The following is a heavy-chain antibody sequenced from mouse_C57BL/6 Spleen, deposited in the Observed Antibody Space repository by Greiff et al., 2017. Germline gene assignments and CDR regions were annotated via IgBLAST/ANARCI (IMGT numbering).Heavy chain of an antibody. CDR1: GFNIKDDY. Sequence: VQLQQSGAELVRPGASVKLSCTASGFNIKDDYMHWVKQRPEQGLEWIGWIDPENGDTEYASKFQGKATITADTSSNTAYLQLSSLTSEDTAVYYCTTGSSYYFDCWGQGTTLTVSS. V-gene: IGHV14-4*01. J-gene: IGHJ2*01. CDR3: TTGSSYYFDC. D-gene: IGHD1-1*01. CDR2: IDPENGDT.